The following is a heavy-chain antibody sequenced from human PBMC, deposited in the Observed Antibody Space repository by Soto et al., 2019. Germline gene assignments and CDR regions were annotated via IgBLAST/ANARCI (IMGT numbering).Heavy chain of an antibody. V-gene: IGHV1-69*12. CDR1: GGTFSSYA. Sequence: QVQLVQSGAEVKKPGSSVKVSCKASGGTFSSYAISWVRQAPGQGLEWMGGIIPIFGTANYAQKFQGRVTITADESTSTVYRDLSSLSSDDTAVYYCAIDADRHYYYYGMDVWCQGTTVTVSS. CDR2: IIPIFGTA. J-gene: IGHJ6*02. CDR3: AIDADRHYYYYGMDV. D-gene: IGHD2-8*01.